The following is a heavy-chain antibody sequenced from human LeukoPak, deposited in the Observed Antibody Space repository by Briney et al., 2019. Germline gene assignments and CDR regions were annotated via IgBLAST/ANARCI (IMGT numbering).Heavy chain of an antibody. J-gene: IGHJ5*02. Sequence: GGSLRLSCGASGFTFSSNYMSWVRQAPGKGLEWVSVIYSGGSTYYSDSVKGRFTIPRDNSKTTLYLQMNSLRGEDTAVYYCAGGPKKQLIWGRASNGFDPWGQGTLVTVSS. V-gene: IGHV3-66*01. CDR1: GFTFSSNY. CDR3: AGGPKKQLIWGRASNGFDP. D-gene: IGHD6-13*01. CDR2: IYSGGST.